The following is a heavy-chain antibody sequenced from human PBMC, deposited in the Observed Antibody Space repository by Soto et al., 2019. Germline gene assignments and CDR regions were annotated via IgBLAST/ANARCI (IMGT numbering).Heavy chain of an antibody. CDR2: IVVGSGNT. CDR3: AAVVAGEAEDDFDI. V-gene: IGHV1-58*02. Sequence: ASVKVSCKASGLTFTSSAMQWVRQARGQRLEWIGWIVVGSGNTNYAQKFQERVTITRDMSTSTAYMELSSLRSEDTAVYYCAAVVAGEAEDDFDIWGQGTMVTVSS. D-gene: IGHD6-19*01. J-gene: IGHJ3*02. CDR1: GLTFTSSA.